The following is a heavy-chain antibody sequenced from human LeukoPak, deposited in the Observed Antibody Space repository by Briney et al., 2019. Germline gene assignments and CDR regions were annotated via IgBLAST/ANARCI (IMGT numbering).Heavy chain of an antibody. V-gene: IGHV4-39*01. CDR2: INHSGST. CDR3: ARHGQLGWGPGRKFDY. Sequence: SQTLSLTCTVSGGSISSGSYYWSWIRQPPGKGLEWIGEINHSGSTNYNPSLKSRVTISVDTSKNQFSLKLSSVTAADTAVYYCARHGQLGWGPGRKFDYWGQGTLVTVSS. J-gene: IGHJ4*02. CDR1: GGSISSGSYY. D-gene: IGHD6-6*01.